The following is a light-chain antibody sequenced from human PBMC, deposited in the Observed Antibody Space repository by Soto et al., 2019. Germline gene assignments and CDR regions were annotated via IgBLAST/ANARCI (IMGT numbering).Light chain of an antibody. CDR2: EAT. CDR3: YSFAGSATFV. Sequence: QSALTQPASVSGSPGQSITISCTGTSSDIGGYNLVSWYQQHPGKAPKLLIYEATKRPSGVSDRFSGSRSGNTASLTISTLQSEDEADYSCYSFAGSATFVFGGGTKVTVL. CDR1: SSDIGGYNL. V-gene: IGLV2-23*02. J-gene: IGLJ2*01.